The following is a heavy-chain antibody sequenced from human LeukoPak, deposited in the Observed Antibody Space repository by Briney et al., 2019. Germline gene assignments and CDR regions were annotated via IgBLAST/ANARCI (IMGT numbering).Heavy chain of an antibody. D-gene: IGHD2-2*01. J-gene: IGHJ4*02. V-gene: IGHV4-61*05. CDR2: IYYSGST. Sequence: PSETLSLTCTVSGGSISSSSYYWGWIRQPPGKGLEWIGYIYYSGSTNYNPSLKSRVTISVDTSKNQFSLKLSSVTAADTAVYYCARVRVVPAVYFDYWGQGTLVTVSS. CDR3: ARVRVVPAVYFDY. CDR1: GGSISSSSYY.